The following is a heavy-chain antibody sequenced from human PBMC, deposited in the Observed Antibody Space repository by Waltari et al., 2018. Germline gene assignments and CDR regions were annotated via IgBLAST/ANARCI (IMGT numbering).Heavy chain of an antibody. J-gene: IGHJ3*02. D-gene: IGHD3-16*02. V-gene: IGHV4-4*08. Sequence: QVQLQESGPGLVKTSDTLSLTCSVSGGFIGSYYWNWIRQSPGKGLEWIGHMQKNEKPNYNPSLRSRVTMSLDTSKNQFSLNLRSVTAADTAVYFCVREYDHVWGTYRYAFDIWGQGTMVLVSS. CDR2: MQKNEKP. CDR1: GGFIGSYY. CDR3: VREYDHVWGTYRYAFDI.